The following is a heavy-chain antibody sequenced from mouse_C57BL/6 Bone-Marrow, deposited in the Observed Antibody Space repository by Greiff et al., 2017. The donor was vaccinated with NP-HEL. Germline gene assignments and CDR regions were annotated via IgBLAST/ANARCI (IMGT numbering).Heavy chain of an antibody. J-gene: IGHJ2*01. CDR1: GYTFTSYW. V-gene: IGHV1-52*01. D-gene: IGHD1-2*01. CDR3: ARERIPTATLFDY. CDR2: IDPSDSET. Sequence: QVQLKQPGAELVRPGSSVKLSCKASGYTFTSYWMHWVKQRPIQGLEWIGNIDPSDSETHYNQKFKDKATLTVDKSSSTAYMQLSSLTSEDSAVYYCARERIPTATLFDYWGQGTTLTVSS.